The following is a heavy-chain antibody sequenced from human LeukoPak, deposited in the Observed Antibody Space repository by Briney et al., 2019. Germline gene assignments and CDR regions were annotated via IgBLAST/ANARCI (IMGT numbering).Heavy chain of an antibody. Sequence: SETLSLTCAVYGGSLSGYYWSWIRQPPGKGLEWIGEINHSGSTNYNPSLKSRVTISVDTSKNQFSLKLSSVTAADTAVYYCARDGVVVAALGGYNWFDPWGQGTLVTVSS. CDR3: ARDGVVVAALGGYNWFDP. CDR1: GGSLSGYY. D-gene: IGHD2-15*01. J-gene: IGHJ5*02. CDR2: INHSGST. V-gene: IGHV4-34*01.